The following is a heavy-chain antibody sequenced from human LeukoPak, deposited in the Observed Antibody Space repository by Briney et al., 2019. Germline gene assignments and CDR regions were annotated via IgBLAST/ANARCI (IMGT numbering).Heavy chain of an antibody. CDR2: IYYSGST. CDR3: ARHLIETYYYDSSGYYPLRNWFDP. CDR1: GGSISSSSYY. Sequence: SETLSLTCTVSGGSISSSSYYWGWIRQPPGKGLEWIGSIYYSGSTYYNPSLKSRVTISVDTSKNQFSLKLSSVTAADTAVYYCARHLIETYYYDSSGYYPLRNWFDPWGQGTLVTASS. D-gene: IGHD3-22*01. V-gene: IGHV4-39*01. J-gene: IGHJ5*02.